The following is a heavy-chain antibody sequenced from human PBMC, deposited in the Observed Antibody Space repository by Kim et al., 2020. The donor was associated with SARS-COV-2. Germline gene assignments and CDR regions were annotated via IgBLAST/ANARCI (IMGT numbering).Heavy chain of an antibody. CDR1: GFSFDDYA. Sequence: GGSLRLSCVASGFSFDDYALHWVRQAPGKGLEWVSGINWDGRTTDYADAVQGRFTISRDNAQNSLYLEMDSLRVEDTALYYCTKVAYCSGGTCYTEEFENWGQGTLVTVSS. D-gene: IGHD2-15*01. V-gene: IGHV3-9*01. CDR3: TKVAYCSGGTCYTEEFEN. J-gene: IGHJ4*02. CDR2: INWDGRTT.